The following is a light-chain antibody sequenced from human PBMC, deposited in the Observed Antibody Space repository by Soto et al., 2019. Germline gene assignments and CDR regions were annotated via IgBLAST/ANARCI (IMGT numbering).Light chain of an antibody. CDR3: KKYYSAPL. CDR2: AAS. J-gene: IGKJ5*01. CDR1: QGISNY. Sequence: DIQMTQSPSSLSASVGDRVTITCRASQGISNYLAWYQQKPGKVPKLVIYAASTLQPGVSSRFSGSGSGTDFTLTISSLQPEDVATYYCKKYYSAPLFGQGTRLEIK. V-gene: IGKV1-27*01.